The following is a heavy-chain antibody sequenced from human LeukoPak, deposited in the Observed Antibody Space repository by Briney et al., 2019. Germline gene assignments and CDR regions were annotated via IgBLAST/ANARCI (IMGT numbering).Heavy chain of an antibody. J-gene: IGHJ4*02. Sequence: GGSLRLSCAASGFTFSSYEMNWVRQAPGKGLEWVSAISGSGGSTYYADSVKGRFTISRDNSKNTLYLQMNSLRAEDTAVYYCAKVGSGYDYDYFDYWGQGTQVTVSS. D-gene: IGHD5-12*01. CDR2: ISGSGGST. V-gene: IGHV3-23*01. CDR1: GFTFSSYE. CDR3: AKVGSGYDYDYFDY.